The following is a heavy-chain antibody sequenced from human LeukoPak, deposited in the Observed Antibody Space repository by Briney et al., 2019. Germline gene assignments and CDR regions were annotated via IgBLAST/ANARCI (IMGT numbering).Heavy chain of an antibody. D-gene: IGHD6-13*01. J-gene: IGHJ4*02. CDR1: GGSFSGYY. V-gene: IGHV4-34*01. CDR2: INHSGST. CDR3: ASVSWSGDY. Sequence: SETLSLTCAVYGGSFSGYYWRWIPQPPGKGLEWIGEINHSGSTNYNPSLKSRVTISVDTSKNQFSLKLSSVTAADTAVYYCASVSWSGDYWGQGTLVTVSS.